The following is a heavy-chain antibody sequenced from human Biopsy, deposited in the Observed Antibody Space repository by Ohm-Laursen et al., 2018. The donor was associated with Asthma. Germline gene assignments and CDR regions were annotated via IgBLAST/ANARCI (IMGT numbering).Heavy chain of an antibody. V-gene: IGHV3-21*01. CDR2: ITSSSSYI. CDR3: ARDAPTGGYIDY. CDR1: RFTYE. D-gene: IGHD7-27*01. Sequence: SLRLSCAASRFTYEMHCVRQDPGKGLEWVSSITSSSSYIFYADSVKGRFTISRDNPRNSLYLQMNSLRAEDTAVYYCARDAPTGGYIDYWGLGTLVTVSS. J-gene: IGHJ4*02.